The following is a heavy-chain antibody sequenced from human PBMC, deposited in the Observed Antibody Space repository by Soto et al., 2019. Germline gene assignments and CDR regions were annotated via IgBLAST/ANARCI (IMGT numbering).Heavy chain of an antibody. J-gene: IGHJ6*02. D-gene: IGHD6-6*01. V-gene: IGHV1-46*01. CDR2: INPSGGST. CDR1: GYTFTSYY. CDR3: GRGAWGRSSSLMGV. Sequence: QGQLVQSGAEVKKPGASVKVSCKASGYTFTSYYIHWVRQSPGQGLEWMGIINPSGGSTIYAQKFQGSVTMTGDTSTRTVYMELSSLRSEDTAVFYGGRGAWGRSSSLMGVWGQGTTVTVSS.